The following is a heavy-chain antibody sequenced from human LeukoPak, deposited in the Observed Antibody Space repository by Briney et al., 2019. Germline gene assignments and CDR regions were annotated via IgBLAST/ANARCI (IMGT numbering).Heavy chain of an antibody. CDR3: AKVRKTTTWYLGD. CDR1: GFTFSTYA. J-gene: IGHJ4*02. Sequence: GGSLRLSCAASGFTFSTYAMTWVRQAPGKGLEWVSGSADNTYYADSVKGRFTISRDNSKNTLYLQMNSLRVEDTAVYYCAKVRKTTTWYLGDWGQGTLVTVSS. CDR2: SADNT. V-gene: IGHV3-23*01. D-gene: IGHD6-13*01.